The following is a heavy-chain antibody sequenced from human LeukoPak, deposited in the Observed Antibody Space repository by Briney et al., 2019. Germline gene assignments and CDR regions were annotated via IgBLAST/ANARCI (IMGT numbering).Heavy chain of an antibody. CDR3: AKEIAVAAIDY. V-gene: IGHV3-23*01. CDR1: GVTFSSYA. CDR2: IITSGGST. D-gene: IGHD6-19*01. J-gene: IGHJ4*02. Sequence: GGSLRLSCAASGVTFSSYAMSWVRQAPGKGLEGVSPIITSGGSTYYADSVKGRFTISRENSKNTLYLQMNSLRADDTAVYYCAKEIAVAAIDYWGQGTLVTVSS.